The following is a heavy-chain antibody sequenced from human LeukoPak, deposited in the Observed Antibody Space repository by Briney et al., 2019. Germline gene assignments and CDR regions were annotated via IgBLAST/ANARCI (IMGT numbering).Heavy chain of an antibody. Sequence: MSSETLSLTCAVSGGSISSSNWWSWVRQPPGKGLEWIGEIYHSGSTNYNPSLKSRVTISVDKSKNQFSLKLSSVTAADTAVYYCARSQQLGTAYFDYWGQGTLVTVSS. J-gene: IGHJ4*02. CDR1: GGSISSSNW. CDR2: IYHSGST. CDR3: ARSQQLGTAYFDY. V-gene: IGHV4-4*02. D-gene: IGHD6-13*01.